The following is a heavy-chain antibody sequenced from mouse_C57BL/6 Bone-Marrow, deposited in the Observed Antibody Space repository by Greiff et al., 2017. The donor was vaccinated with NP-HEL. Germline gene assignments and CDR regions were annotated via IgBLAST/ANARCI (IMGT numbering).Heavy chain of an antibody. CDR2: INPNNGGT. V-gene: IGHV1-26*01. CDR3: ARGGNYEDFDY. CDR1: GYTFTDYY. J-gene: IGHJ2*01. Sequence: EVKLQQSGPELVKPGASVKISCKASGYTFTDYYMNWVKQSHGKSLEWIGDINPNNGGTSYNQKFKGKATLTVDKSSSTAYMELRSLTSEDSAVYYCARGGNYEDFDYWGQGTTLTVSS. D-gene: IGHD2-1*01.